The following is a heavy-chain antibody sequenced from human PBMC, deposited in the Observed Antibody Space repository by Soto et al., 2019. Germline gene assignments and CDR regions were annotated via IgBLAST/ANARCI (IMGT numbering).Heavy chain of an antibody. Sequence: GGSLRLSCSASGFTFSMHSMHWVRQTPGKGLEWVSAISGSGGSTYYADSVKGRFTISRDNSKNTLYLQMNSLRAEDTAVYYCASPRFIAAAGAQDYWGQGTLVTVSS. D-gene: IGHD6-13*01. CDR2: ISGSGGST. J-gene: IGHJ4*02. CDR3: ASPRFIAAAGAQDY. V-gene: IGHV3-23*01. CDR1: GFTFSMHS.